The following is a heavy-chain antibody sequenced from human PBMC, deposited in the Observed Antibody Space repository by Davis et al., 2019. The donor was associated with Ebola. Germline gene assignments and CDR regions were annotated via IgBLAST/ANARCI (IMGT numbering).Heavy chain of an antibody. Sequence: GESLKISCAASGFTFSDYYMSWIRQAPGKGLEWVSYISSSSSYTDYADSVKGRFTISRDNAKNSLYLQMNSLRAEDTAVYYCARMRVGATHLYYFDYWGQGTLVTVSS. V-gene: IGHV3-11*06. J-gene: IGHJ4*02. CDR3: ARMRVGATHLYYFDY. CDR1: GFTFSDYY. D-gene: IGHD1-26*01. CDR2: ISSSSSYT.